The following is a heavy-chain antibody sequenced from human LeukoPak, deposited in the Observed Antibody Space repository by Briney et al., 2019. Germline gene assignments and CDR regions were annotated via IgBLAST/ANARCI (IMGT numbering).Heavy chain of an antibody. Sequence: SETLSLTCTVSGGSIGSGGYYWSWIRQHPGKGLEWIGYIYYSGSTYYNPSLRSRVTISVDTSKNQFSLKLSSVTAADTAVYYCAREYSSGYYDYWGQGTLVTVSS. CDR3: AREYSSGYYDY. CDR2: IYYSGST. D-gene: IGHD3-22*01. V-gene: IGHV4-31*03. CDR1: GGSIGSGGYY. J-gene: IGHJ4*02.